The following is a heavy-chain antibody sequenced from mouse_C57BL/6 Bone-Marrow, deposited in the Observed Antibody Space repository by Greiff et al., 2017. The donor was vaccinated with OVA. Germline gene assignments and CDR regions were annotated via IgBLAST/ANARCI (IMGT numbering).Heavy chain of an antibody. CDR3: ARSERLRDYFDY. V-gene: IGHV1-76*01. J-gene: IGHJ2*01. CDR2: IYPGSGNI. CDR1: GYTFTDYY. D-gene: IGHD2-4*01. Sequence: QVHVKQSGAELVRPGASVKLSCKASGYTFTDYYISWVKQRPGQGLEWIARIYPGSGNIYYNEKFKGKATLTAAKSSSTAYMQLSSLTSDYSAVYFCARSERLRDYFDYWGQGTTLTVSS.